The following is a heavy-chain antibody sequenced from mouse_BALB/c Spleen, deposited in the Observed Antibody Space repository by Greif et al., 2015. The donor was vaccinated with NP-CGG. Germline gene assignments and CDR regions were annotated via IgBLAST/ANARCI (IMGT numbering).Heavy chain of an antibody. D-gene: IGHD1-1*01. V-gene: IGHV5-6-5*01. J-gene: IGHJ4*01. Sequence: EVQLVESGGGLVKPGGSLKLSCAASGFTFSSYAMSWVRQTPEKRLEWVASISSGGSTYYPDSVKGRFTISRDNARNILYLQMSSLRSEDTAMYYCARGGDYYGSSYEAMDYWGQGTSVTVSS. CDR3: ARGGDYYGSSYEAMDY. CDR2: ISSGGST. CDR1: GFTFSSYA.